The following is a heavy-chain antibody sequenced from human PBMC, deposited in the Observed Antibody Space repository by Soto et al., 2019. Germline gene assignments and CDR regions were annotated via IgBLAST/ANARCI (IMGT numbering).Heavy chain of an antibody. CDR2: TYYRSKWYS. J-gene: IGHJ4*02. CDR3: ARLAPGGSGGGGDY. V-gene: IGHV6-1*01. CDR1: GDSVSSNNAA. D-gene: IGHD6-19*01. Sequence: SQTLSLTCAISGDSVSSNNAAWNWLRQSPSRGLEWLGRTYYRSKWYSDYAVSVKSRITINPDTSKNHFSLQLNSVTPKDTALYYWARLAPGGSGGGGDYWGQGTLVTVSS.